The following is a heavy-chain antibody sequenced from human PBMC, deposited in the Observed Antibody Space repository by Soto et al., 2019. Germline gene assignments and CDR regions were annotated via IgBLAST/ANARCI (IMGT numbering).Heavy chain of an antibody. Sequence: SETLSLTCTVSGGSVSTYYWSWIRQPPGKGLEWIGYISYRGSTNYNPSLKSRVTISVDTSENQFSLRLSSVTAADAAVYYCARLVGNDILTGYYLDYYYYMEVWGKGTTVTLSS. J-gene: IGHJ6*03. CDR3: ARLVGNDILTGYYLDYYYYMEV. V-gene: IGHV4-59*02. D-gene: IGHD3-9*01. CDR1: GGSVSTYY. CDR2: ISYRGST.